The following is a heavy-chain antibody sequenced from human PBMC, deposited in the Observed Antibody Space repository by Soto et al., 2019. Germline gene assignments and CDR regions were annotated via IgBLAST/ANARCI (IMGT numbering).Heavy chain of an antibody. CDR2: IYHSGST. J-gene: IGHJ4*02. V-gene: IGHV4-30-2*01. D-gene: IGHD3-10*01. CDR1: GGTISSGGYS. Sequence: SETLSLTCAVSGGTISSGGYSWGWIRQPPGKGLEWIGYIYHSGSTYYNPSLKSRVTISVDRSKNQFSLKLSSVAAADTALYYCAGGYGSGSYSASYVYWGQGTLVTVSS. CDR3: AGGYGSGSYSASYVY.